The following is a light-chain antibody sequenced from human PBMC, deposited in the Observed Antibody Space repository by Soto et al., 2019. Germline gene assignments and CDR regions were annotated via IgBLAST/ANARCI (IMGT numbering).Light chain of an antibody. CDR2: DAS. V-gene: IGKV3-11*01. Sequence: EIVMTQSPATLSVSPGERATLSCRASQSVSSYLAWYQQKPGQAPRLLIYDASNRATGIPARFSGSGSGTDFTLTISSLEPEDFAVYYCQQRSNWPPWTCGQGTKVDIK. CDR1: QSVSSY. J-gene: IGKJ1*01. CDR3: QQRSNWPPWT.